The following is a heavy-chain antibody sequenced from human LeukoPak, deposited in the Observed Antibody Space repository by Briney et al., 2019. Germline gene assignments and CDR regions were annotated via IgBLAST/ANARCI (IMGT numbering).Heavy chain of an antibody. CDR1: GFTFSTYT. V-gene: IGHV3-48*04. CDR2: IGTSGNTI. CDR3: ARSRLWSGQYWFDP. J-gene: IGHJ5*02. Sequence: GGSLRLSCAASGFTFSTYTMNWVRQAPGRGLEWISYIGTSGNTIKYADSVKGLFTISRDNAKNSLYLQMNSLRAEDAAVYYCARSRLWSGQYWFDPWGQGTLVTVSS. D-gene: IGHD3-3*01.